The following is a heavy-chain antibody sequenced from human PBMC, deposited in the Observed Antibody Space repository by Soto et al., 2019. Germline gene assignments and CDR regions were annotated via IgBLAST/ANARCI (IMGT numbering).Heavy chain of an antibody. J-gene: IGHJ6*02. V-gene: IGHV1-69*01. Sequence: QVQLVQSGAEVKKPGSSVKVSCKASGGTFSSYAISWVRQAPGQGLAWMGGIIPIFGTANYAQKFQGRVTITADESTSTAYMELSSLRSEDTAVYYCARDDLAARNQSPYYYYGMDVWGQGTTVTVSS. D-gene: IGHD6-6*01. CDR2: IIPIFGTA. CDR1: GGTFSSYA. CDR3: ARDDLAARNQSPYYYYGMDV.